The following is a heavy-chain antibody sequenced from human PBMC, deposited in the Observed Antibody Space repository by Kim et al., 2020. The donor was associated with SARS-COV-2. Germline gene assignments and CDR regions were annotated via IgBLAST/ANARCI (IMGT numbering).Heavy chain of an antibody. D-gene: IGHD6-13*01. CDR1: GGSISRSSYY. CDR2: VYSSGST. J-gene: IGHJ4*02. V-gene: IGHV4-39*01. Sequence: SETLSLTCTVSGGSISRSSYYWDWNRQPQGKGLEWIVNVYSSGSTYYNPSLKSRVTISVNTSKNQFYLKLSSVTAADTAVYYCARLRSSTGGYFGNWGRGPLVTVSA. CDR3: ARLRSSTGGYFGN.